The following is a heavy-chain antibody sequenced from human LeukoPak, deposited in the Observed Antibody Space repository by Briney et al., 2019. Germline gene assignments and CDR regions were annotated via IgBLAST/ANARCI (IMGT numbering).Heavy chain of an antibody. D-gene: IGHD3-10*01. V-gene: IGHV4-39*07. CDR2: IYYSGST. Sequence: SETLSLTCTVSGGSISSSSYYWGWIRQPPGKGLEWIGSIYYSGSTYYNPSLKSRVTISVDTSKNQFSLKLSSVTAADTAVYYCARVTYYGSGSPLPLDGWGQGTLVTVSS. CDR3: ARVTYYGSGSPLPLDG. J-gene: IGHJ4*02. CDR1: GGSISSSSYY.